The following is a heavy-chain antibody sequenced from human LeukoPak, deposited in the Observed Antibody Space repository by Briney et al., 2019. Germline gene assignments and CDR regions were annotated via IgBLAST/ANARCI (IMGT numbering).Heavy chain of an antibody. CDR1: GGTFSSYA. CDR3: ARRDPSGSYYDY. D-gene: IGHD1-26*01. J-gene: IGHJ4*02. CDR2: IIPIFGTA. Sequence: SVKVSCKASGGTFSSYAISWVRQAPGQGLEWMGGIIPIFGTANYAQTFQGRVTITADESTSTAYMELSSLRSEDTAVYYCARRDPSGSYYDYWGQGTLVTVSS. V-gene: IGHV1-69*13.